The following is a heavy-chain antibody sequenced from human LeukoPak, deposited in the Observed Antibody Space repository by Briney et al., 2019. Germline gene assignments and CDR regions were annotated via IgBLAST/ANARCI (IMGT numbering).Heavy chain of an antibody. D-gene: IGHD6-19*01. CDR3: AGIAVAGNWYFDL. CDR1: GGSISSYY. J-gene: IGHJ2*01. CDR2: IYYSGST. Sequence: SETLSLTCTVSGGSISSYYWSWIRQPPGKGLEWIGYIYYSGSTNYNPSLKSRVTISVDTSKNQFSLKLTSVTAADTAVYYCAGIAVAGNWYFDLWGRGTRVTVSS. V-gene: IGHV4-59*01.